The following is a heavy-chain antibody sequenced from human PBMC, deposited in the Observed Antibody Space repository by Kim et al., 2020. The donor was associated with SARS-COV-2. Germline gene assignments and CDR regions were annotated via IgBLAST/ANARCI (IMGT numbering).Heavy chain of an antibody. D-gene: IGHD4-17*01. CDR2: ISDNSVTT. Sequence: GGSLRLSCEASGFNFGSLWLDWVRQAPGEGLVWVSRISDNSVTTLYADSVKGRFTIFRDNAKNELYLQMNSLRTEDKAVDYCVKYGDPWGQGTTVTVSS. CDR1: GFNFGSLW. CDR3: VKYGDP. V-gene: IGHV3-74*01. J-gene: IGHJ6*02.